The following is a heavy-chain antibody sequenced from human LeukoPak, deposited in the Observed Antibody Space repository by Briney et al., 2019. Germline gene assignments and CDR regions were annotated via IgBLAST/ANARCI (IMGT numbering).Heavy chain of an antibody. CDR2: IYCNDDK. J-gene: IGHJ6*03. Sequence: SGPTLVNPTQTLTLTCTISGFSLTTSGVGAGWIRQPPGKALEWLALIYCNDDKRYSPSLKSRLTITKDTSKNQVVLTMTNMDPVDTATYYCAHSYSSSWYPSYYYMDVWGKGTTVTISS. CDR3: AHSYSSSWYPSYYYMDV. V-gene: IGHV2-5*01. CDR1: GFSLTTSGVG. D-gene: IGHD6-13*01.